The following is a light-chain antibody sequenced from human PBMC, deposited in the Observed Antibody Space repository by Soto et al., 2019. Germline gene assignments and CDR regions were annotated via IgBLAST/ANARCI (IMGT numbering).Light chain of an antibody. CDR1: SSDVGL. CDR2: NVN. CDR3: SSYTSSSTFV. Sequence: QSVLTQPASVSGSPEQSITISCTGTSSDVGLVSWYQQHPGKVPKLMIYNVNNRPSGVSNRFSGSKSGNTASLTISGLQTEDEADYYCSSYTSSSTFVFGTGTKLTVL. V-gene: IGLV2-14*03. J-gene: IGLJ1*01.